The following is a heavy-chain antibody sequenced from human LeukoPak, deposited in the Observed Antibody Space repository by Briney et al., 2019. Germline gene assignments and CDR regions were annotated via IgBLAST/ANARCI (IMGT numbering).Heavy chain of an antibody. CDR3: ARESRGPHDHLDY. V-gene: IGHV4-31*03. CDR2: TLHSVST. J-gene: IGHJ4*02. CDR1: GDSMNSVAYS. D-gene: IGHD3-10*01. Sequence: SETLSLTCTVSGDSMNSVAYSWSWIRQHPGRGLEWIGYTLHSVSTYYNPSLKSRVTISVSTSKNQFSLRLNSVTAADTVVYFCARESRGPHDHLDYWGQGTLAIVSS.